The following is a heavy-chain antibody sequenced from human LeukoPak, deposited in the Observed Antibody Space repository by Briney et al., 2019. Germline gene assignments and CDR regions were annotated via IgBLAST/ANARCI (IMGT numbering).Heavy chain of an antibody. CDR1: GYTFTSYG. CDR2: ISAYNGNT. D-gene: IGHD3-10*01. CDR3: ASGSGRPFDY. V-gene: IGHV1-18*01. J-gene: IGHJ4*02. Sequence: ASVKVSCKASGYTFTSYGISWVRQAPGQGLEWMGWISAYNGNTNYAQKLQGRVTMTRDMSTSTVYMELSRLRSDDTAVYYCASGSGRPFDYWGQGTLVTVSS.